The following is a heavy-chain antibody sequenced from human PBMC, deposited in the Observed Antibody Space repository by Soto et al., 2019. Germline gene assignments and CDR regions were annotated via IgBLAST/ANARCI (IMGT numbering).Heavy chain of an antibody. CDR1: GGSFSGYY. D-gene: IGHD1-26*01. CDR2: INHSGST. J-gene: IGHJ4*02. CDR3: ARGWRRVGATKTRIIYFYY. V-gene: IGHV4-34*01. Sequence: QVQLQQWGAGLLKPSETLSLTCAVYGGSFSGYYWSWIRQPPGKGLEWSGEINHSGSTNYNPSLSSRVTTSVATSKIQCSLKLSSVTAADTAVYYCARGWRRVGATKTRIIYFYYWGQGTLVTVSS.